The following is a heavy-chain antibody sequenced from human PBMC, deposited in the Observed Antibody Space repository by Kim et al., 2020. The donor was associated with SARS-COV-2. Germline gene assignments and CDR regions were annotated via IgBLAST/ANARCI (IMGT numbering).Heavy chain of an antibody. Sequence: GGSLRLSCAASGFTFSSYAMHWVRQAPGKGLEWVAVIWYDGSNKYYADSVKGRFTISRDNSKNTLYLQMNSLRAEDTAVYYCAKGYGGNFYGGAFDIWGQGTMVTVSS. CDR1: GFTFSSYA. J-gene: IGHJ3*02. V-gene: IGHV3-33*06. D-gene: IGHD2-21*02. CDR3: AKGYGGNFYGGAFDI. CDR2: IWYDGSNK.